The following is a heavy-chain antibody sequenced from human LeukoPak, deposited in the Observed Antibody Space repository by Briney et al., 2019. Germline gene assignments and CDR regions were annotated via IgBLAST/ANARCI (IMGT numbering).Heavy chain of an antibody. Sequence: SETLSLTCAVSGGSFSGYYWSWIRQPPGKGLEWIGEINHSGSTNYNPSLKSRVTISVDTSKNQFSLKLSSVTAADTAVYYCARGSGYRGRFDYWGQGTLVTVSS. D-gene: IGHD5-24*01. CDR1: GGSFSGYY. V-gene: IGHV4-34*01. CDR2: INHSGST. CDR3: ARGSGYRGRFDY. J-gene: IGHJ4*02.